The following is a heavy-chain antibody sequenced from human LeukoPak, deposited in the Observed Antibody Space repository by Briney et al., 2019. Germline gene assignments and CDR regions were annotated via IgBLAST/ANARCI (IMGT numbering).Heavy chain of an antibody. CDR1: GYSFTSYW. J-gene: IGHJ6*04. Sequence: GESLKISCKGSGYSFTSYWISWVRQMLGKGLKWMGRIDPSDSYTNYSPSFQGHVTISADKSISTAYLQWSSLKTSDTAMYYCASWDGSGSYSHYYGMDVWGKGTTVTVSS. V-gene: IGHV5-10-1*01. D-gene: IGHD3-10*01. CDR3: ASWDGSGSYSHYYGMDV. CDR2: IDPSDSYT.